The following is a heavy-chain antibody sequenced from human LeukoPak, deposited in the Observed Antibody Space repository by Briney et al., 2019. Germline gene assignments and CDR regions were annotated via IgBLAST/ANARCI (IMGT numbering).Heavy chain of an antibody. J-gene: IGHJ4*02. V-gene: IGHV3-53*01. D-gene: IGHD4/OR15-4a*01. CDR2: IYSDNT. Sequence: GGSLRLSCTVSGFTVSSNSMSWVRQAPGKGLEWVSFIYSDNTHYSDSVKARFTISRDNSKNSLYLQMNSLRAEDTAVYYCARRAGAHSHPYDYWGQGTLVTVSS. CDR3: ARRAGAHSHPYDY. CDR1: GFTVSSNS.